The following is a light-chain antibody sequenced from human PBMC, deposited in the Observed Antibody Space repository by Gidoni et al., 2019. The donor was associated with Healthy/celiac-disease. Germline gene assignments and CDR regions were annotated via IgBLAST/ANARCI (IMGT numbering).Light chain of an antibody. CDR1: KLGDKY. V-gene: IGLV3-1*01. Sequence: YELTQPPSVSVSPGQTASITCSGDKLGDKYACWYQQKPGQSPVLVIYQDSKRPSGIPERFSGSNSGNTATLTISGTQAMDEADYYCQAWDSSTGVFGGGTKLTVL. J-gene: IGLJ3*02. CDR3: QAWDSSTGV. CDR2: QDS.